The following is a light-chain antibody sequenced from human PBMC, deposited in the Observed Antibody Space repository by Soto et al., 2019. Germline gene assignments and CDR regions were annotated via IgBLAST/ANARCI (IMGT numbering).Light chain of an antibody. V-gene: IGLV2-14*03. CDR2: DVS. Sequence: QSALTQPASVSGSPGQSITISCTGPRSVVGGYNYVSWDQHHPGKAPKLLIYDVSHRPSGVSIRFSASKSGNTASLTISGLKPEEEADYHCSPDTTSNSQRIVFGTGTKLTVL. CDR3: SPDTTSNSQRIV. J-gene: IGLJ1*01. CDR1: RSVVGGYNY.